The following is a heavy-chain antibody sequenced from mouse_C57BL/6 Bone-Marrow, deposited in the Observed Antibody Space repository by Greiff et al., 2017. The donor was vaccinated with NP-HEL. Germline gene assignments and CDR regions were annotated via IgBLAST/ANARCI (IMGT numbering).Heavy chain of an antibody. D-gene: IGHD2-1*01. CDR3: ARWIYYGNYPVYYYAMDY. CDR1: GYSFTDYN. CDR2: INPNYGTT. Sequence: EVQLQESGPELVKPGALVKISCKASGYSFTDYNMNWVKQSNGKSLEWIGVINPNYGTTSYNQKFKGKATLTVDQSSSTAYMQLNSLTSEDSAVYYCARWIYYGNYPVYYYAMDYWGQGTSVTVSS. J-gene: IGHJ4*01. V-gene: IGHV1-39*01.